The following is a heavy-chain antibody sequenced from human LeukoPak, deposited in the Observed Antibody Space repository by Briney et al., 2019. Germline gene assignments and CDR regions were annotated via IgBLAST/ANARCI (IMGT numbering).Heavy chain of an antibody. CDR1: GYTFTAYF. Sequence: ASVKVSCKASGYTFTAYFMHWVRQAPGQGLEWMGRVNPNSGVTDSIQKFQGRVTMTRDTSISTAYMELSGLRSDDTAVYYCARQWLPNGYFDYWGQGTLVTVSS. V-gene: IGHV1-2*06. D-gene: IGHD6-19*01. CDR3: ARQWLPNGYFDY. CDR2: VNPNSGVT. J-gene: IGHJ4*02.